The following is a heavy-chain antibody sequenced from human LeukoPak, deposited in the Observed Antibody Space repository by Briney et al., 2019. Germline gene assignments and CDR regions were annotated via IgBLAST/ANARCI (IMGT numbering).Heavy chain of an antibody. CDR2: ISYSGST. CDR3: ARHPLDRSGYTFDY. J-gene: IGHJ4*02. V-gene: IGHV4-59*01. Sequence: SETLSLTCTVSGGSISGYYWSWIRQSPGKGLEWIGCISYSGSTSYNPSLKSRVTTSVDTSKNQFFLKLSAVTPADTALYYCARHPLDRSGYTFDYWGRGTVVTVSS. D-gene: IGHD3-22*01. CDR1: GGSISGYY.